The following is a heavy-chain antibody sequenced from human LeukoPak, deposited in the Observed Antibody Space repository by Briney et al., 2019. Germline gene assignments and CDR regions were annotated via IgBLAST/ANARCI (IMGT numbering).Heavy chain of an antibody. Sequence: PGGSLRLSCAASGFTFSSYAMHWVRQAPGKGLEWVAVISYDGSNKYYADSVKGRFTISRDNSKNTLYLQMNSLRAEDTAVYYCARVAIRYFDWGQGTLVTVSS. CDR3: ARVAIRYFD. J-gene: IGHJ4*02. CDR1: GFTFSSYA. V-gene: IGHV3-30-3*01. CDR2: ISYDGSNK. D-gene: IGHD3-9*01.